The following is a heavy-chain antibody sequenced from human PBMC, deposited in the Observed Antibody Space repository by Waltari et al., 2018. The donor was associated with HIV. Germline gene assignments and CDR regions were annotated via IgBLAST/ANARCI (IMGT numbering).Heavy chain of an antibody. CDR3: AREKVDTTMAVGYYFDY. V-gene: IGHV3-33*01. CDR2: IWYDGSNK. D-gene: IGHD5-18*01. Sequence: QVQLVESGGGVVQPGRYLRLSCAASGFTFSSYGLPWVRQAPGQGLEWVAVIWYDGSNKYYADSVKGRFTISRDNSKNTLYVQMNSLRAEDTAVYYCAREKVDTTMAVGYYFDYWGQGTLVTVSS. CDR1: GFTFSSYG. J-gene: IGHJ4*02.